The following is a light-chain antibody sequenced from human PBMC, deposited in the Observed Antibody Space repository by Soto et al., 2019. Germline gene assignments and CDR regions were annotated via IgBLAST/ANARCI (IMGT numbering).Light chain of an antibody. J-gene: IGKJ4*01. V-gene: IGKV1-27*01. CDR3: QKYDSAPRTLT. Sequence: DIQMTQSPPSLSASVGDRVTITCRASQGISNYLAWYQQKPGKVPKLLIYAASTLQSGIPSRFSGSGSGTDFTITISSLQPEDVATYYCQKYDSAPRTLTFGGGTKVEIK. CDR2: AAS. CDR1: QGISNY.